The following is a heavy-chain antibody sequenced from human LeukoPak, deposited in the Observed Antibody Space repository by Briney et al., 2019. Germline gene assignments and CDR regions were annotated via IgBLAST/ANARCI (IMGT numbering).Heavy chain of an antibody. J-gene: IGHJ4*02. CDR2: MYYSGST. V-gene: IGHV4-59*01. CDR3: ARGNGWYYY. CDR1: GGSISSYY. Sequence: SETLSLTCTASGGSISSYYWSWIRQPPGKGLEWIGYMYYSGSTNYNPSLKSRVTISVDTSKNQFSLRLNSVTSADTAVYYCARGNGWYYYWGQGTLVTVSS. D-gene: IGHD6-19*01.